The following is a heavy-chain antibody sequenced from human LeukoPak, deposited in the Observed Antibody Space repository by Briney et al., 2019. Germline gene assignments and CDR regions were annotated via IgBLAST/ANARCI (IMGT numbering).Heavy chain of an antibody. CDR2: IKQDGSEK. V-gene: IGHV3-7*01. J-gene: IGHJ4*02. D-gene: IGHD3-22*01. CDR3: ARLYYYDPYGSYFDY. CDR1: GFTFSSYW. Sequence: PGGSLRLSCAASGFTFSSYWMSWVRQAPGKGLGWVANIKQDGSEKSYVDSVKGRFTISRDNAKNSLYLQMNSLRAEDTAVYYCARLYYYDPYGSYFDYWGQGTLVTVSS.